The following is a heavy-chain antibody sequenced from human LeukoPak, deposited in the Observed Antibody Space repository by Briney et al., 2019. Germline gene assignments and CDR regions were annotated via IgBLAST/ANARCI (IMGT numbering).Heavy chain of an antibody. V-gene: IGHV4-34*01. Sequence: SETLSLTCAVYGGSFSGYYWSWIRQPPGKGLEWIGEINHSGSTNYNPSLKSRVTISVDTSKNQFSLKLSSVTAADTAVYYCAKNSYGYEVLHSYYYHGMDVWGQGTTVTVSS. CDR2: INHSGST. CDR3: AKNSYGYEVLHSYYYHGMDV. CDR1: GGSFSGYY. J-gene: IGHJ6*02. D-gene: IGHD5-18*01.